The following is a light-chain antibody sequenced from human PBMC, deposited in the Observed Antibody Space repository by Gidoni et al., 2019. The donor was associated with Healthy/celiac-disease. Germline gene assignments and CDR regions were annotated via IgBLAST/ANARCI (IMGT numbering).Light chain of an antibody. J-gene: IGKJ1*01. CDR2: WAS. Sequence: DIVMTQSPDSLSVSLGERATINCKSSQRVLYSSNNKNYLAWYQQKPGQPPKLLIYWASTRESGVPDRFSGSGSGTDFTLTISSLQDEDVAVYYCQKYYSTWTFGQGTKVEIK. CDR3: QKYYSTWT. CDR1: QRVLYSSNNKNY. V-gene: IGKV4-1*01.